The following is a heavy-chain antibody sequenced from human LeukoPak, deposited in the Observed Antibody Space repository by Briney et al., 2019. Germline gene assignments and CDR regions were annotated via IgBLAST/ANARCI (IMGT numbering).Heavy chain of an antibody. CDR3: ARSGLTGRGNGLDV. CDR2: IIPIFGTA. D-gene: IGHD3/OR15-3a*01. Sequence: SVKVSCKASGGTFSSYAISWVRQAPGQGLEWMGGIIPIFGTANYAQKFQGRVTITAGESTSTAYMELNSLRADDTAVYYCARSGLTGRGNGLDVWGQGTTVTVSS. J-gene: IGHJ6*02. V-gene: IGHV1-69*13. CDR1: GGTFSSYA.